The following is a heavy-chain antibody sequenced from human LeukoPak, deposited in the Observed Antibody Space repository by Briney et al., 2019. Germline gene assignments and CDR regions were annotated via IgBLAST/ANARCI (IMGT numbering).Heavy chain of an antibody. D-gene: IGHD6-19*01. J-gene: IGHJ3*02. CDR3: ARDIAVAVAIPALDGFDI. CDR1: GYTFTSYV. V-gene: IGHV7-4-1*02. CDR2: INTNTGNP. Sequence: ASVKVSCKVSGYTFTSYVMNWVRQAPGQGLEWMGWINTNTGNPTYAQGFTGRFVFSLDTSVSTAYLQISSLKAEDTAVYYCARDIAVAVAIPALDGFDIWGQGTMVTVSS.